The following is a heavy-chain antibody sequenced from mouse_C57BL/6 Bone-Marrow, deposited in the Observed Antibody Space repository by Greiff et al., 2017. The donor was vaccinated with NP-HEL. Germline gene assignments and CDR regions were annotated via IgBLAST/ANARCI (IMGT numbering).Heavy chain of an antibody. J-gene: IGHJ1*03. D-gene: IGHD2-1*01. Sequence: QVQLKQSGPGLVQPSHCLSITCTVSGFSLTSYGVHWVRQSPGKGLEWLGVIWSGGSTDYNAAFISRLSISKDNSKSQVFFKMNSMQADDTAIDYCARNRGIYYGNYGGYFDGWGTGTTVTVSS. V-gene: IGHV2-2*01. CDR2: IWSGGST. CDR1: GFSLTSYG. CDR3: ARNRGIYYGNYGGYFDG.